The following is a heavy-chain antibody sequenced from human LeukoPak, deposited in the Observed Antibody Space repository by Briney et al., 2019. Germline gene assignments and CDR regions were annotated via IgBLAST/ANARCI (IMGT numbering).Heavy chain of an antibody. Sequence: PGGSLRLSCAASGFTFSSSWMNWVRQAPGKGLEWVANIKEDGSEKYYVDSVKGRFTISRDNAKKSLYLQMNSLRVDDTAVYYCARRRSLDSWGQGTLVTVSS. J-gene: IGHJ4*02. CDR1: GFTFSSSW. D-gene: IGHD2-15*01. CDR2: IKEDGSEK. V-gene: IGHV3-7*01. CDR3: ARRRSLDS.